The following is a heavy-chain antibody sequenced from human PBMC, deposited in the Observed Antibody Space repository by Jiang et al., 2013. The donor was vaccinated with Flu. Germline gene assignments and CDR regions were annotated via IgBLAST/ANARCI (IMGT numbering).Heavy chain of an antibody. CDR2: IYPGDSDT. CDR1: GYSFTSYW. CDR3: AREFKMTGDDTAMGSGGWFDP. D-gene: IGHD5-18*01. J-gene: IGHJ5*02. V-gene: IGHV5-51*01. Sequence: SLKISCKGSGYSFTSYWIGWVRQMPGKGLEWMGIIYPGDSDTRYSPSFQGQVTISADKSISTAYLQWSSLKASDTAMYYCAREFKMTGDDTAMGSGGWFDPWGQGTLVTVSS.